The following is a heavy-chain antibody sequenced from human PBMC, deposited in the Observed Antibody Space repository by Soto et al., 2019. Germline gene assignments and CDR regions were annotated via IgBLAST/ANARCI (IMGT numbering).Heavy chain of an antibody. CDR2: TAYTGNT. V-gene: IGHV4-59*01. CDR3: ARDMYAGFTHYFDP. CDR1: VGSITSYL. D-gene: IGHD2-8*01. Sequence: PAETLLLSGAVSVGSITSYLWSWIRQFPGKGLEWTAYTAYTGNTNYKPSLKSRVTISMDTSKNQVSLKLTSVTAADTAVYYCARDMYAGFTHYFDPWGQGTLVTVSS. J-gene: IGHJ5*02.